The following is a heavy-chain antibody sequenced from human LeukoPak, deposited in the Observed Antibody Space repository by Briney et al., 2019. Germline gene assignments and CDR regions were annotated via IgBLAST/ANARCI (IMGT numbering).Heavy chain of an antibody. CDR1: GGSFSGYY. CDR3: AGRRYSYGYSDY. Sequence: SETLSLTCAVYGGSFSGYYWSWIRQPPGKGLEWIGEINHSGSTNYNPSLKSRVTISVDTSKNQFSLKLSSVTAADTAVYYCAGRRYSYGYSDYWGQGTLVTVSS. V-gene: IGHV4-34*01. CDR2: INHSGST. J-gene: IGHJ4*02. D-gene: IGHD5-18*01.